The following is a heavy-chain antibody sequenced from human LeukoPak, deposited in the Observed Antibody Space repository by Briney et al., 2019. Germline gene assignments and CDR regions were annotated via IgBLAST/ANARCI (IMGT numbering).Heavy chain of an antibody. CDR2: IYHSGST. V-gene: IGHV4-38-2*02. Sequence: SETLSLTCTVSGYSSSIDYYWGWIRQPPGKGLEWIGSIYHSGSTYYNPSLKSRVTISADTSKNQFSLKLSSVTAADTAVYYCARLGGRFGELIDYWGQGTLVTVSS. D-gene: IGHD3-10*01. J-gene: IGHJ4*02. CDR3: ARLGGRFGELIDY. CDR1: GYSSSIDYY.